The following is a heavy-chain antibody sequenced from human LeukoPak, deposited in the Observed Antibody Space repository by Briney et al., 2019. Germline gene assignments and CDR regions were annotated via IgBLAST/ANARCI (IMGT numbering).Heavy chain of an antibody. CDR3: ARDPYVLLWFGELSQAWFDP. Sequence: ASVKVSCKTSGYTFTVYYIHWVRQAPGQGLEWMGWINPNSGGTNYAQNFQGRVTMTRDTSISTAYMELSRLRSDDTAVYYCARDPYVLLWFGELSQAWFDPWGQGTLVTVSS. J-gene: IGHJ5*02. CDR2: INPNSGGT. D-gene: IGHD3-10*01. V-gene: IGHV1-2*02. CDR1: GYTFTVYY.